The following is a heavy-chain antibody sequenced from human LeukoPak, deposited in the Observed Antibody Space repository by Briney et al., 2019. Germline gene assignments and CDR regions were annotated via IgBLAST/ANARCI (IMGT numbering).Heavy chain of an antibody. CDR1: GFTFSSYG. CDR3: ATIAARPLSGDY. D-gene: IGHD6-6*01. V-gene: IGHV3-30*03. Sequence: PGGSLRLSCAASGFTFSSYGMHWVRQAPGKGLEWVAVISYDGSNKYYADSVKGRFTISRDNSKNTLYLQMNSLRAEDTAVYYCATIAARPLSGDYWGQGTLVTVSS. CDR2: ISYDGSNK. J-gene: IGHJ4*02.